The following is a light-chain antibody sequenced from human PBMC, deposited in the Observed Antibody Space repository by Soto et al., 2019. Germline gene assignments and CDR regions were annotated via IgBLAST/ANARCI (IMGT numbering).Light chain of an antibody. CDR2: GAS. CDR3: QQDTNWPYT. CDR1: QSVGNN. V-gene: IGKV3-15*01. Sequence: EIVMTQSPATMSVSTGERASLSCRARQSVGNNLAWYQQTACQAPSLLIYGASTRATGIPARFSGSVSGTEFTLTISSLQAEDFAGYSCQQDTNWPYTFGQGNKLEIK. J-gene: IGKJ2*01.